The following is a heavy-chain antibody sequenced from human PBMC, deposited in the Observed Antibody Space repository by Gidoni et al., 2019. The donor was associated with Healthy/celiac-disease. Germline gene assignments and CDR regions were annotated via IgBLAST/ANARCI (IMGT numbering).Heavy chain of an antibody. CDR2: MSYDGSNK. CDR1: GFTFSSFA. CDR3: ARPLSHCGGDCYGPDAFDI. J-gene: IGHJ3*02. V-gene: IGHV3-30-3*01. Sequence: QVQLVESGGGVVQPGRSLRLSCAASGFTFSSFAMHWVRQAPGKGLEWVAVMSYDGSNKYYADSVKGRFTISRDNSKNTLYLQMNSLSAEDTAVYYCARPLSHCGGDCYGPDAFDIWGQGTMVTVSS. D-gene: IGHD2-21*02.